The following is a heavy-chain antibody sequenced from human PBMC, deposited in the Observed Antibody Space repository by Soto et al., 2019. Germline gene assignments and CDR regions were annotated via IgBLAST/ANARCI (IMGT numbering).Heavy chain of an antibody. CDR3: AKDWRYNYDTDAFDI. CDR1: GFTFSSYW. J-gene: IGHJ3*02. V-gene: IGHV3-7*01. D-gene: IGHD5-18*01. CDR2: IKHDGSEK. Sequence: PGGSLRLSCAASGFTFSSYWMTWVRQAPGKGLEWVANIKHDGSEKYYVDSVKGRFTISRDNARNSVFLQMDSLRTEDTAVYFCAKDWRYNYDTDAFDIWGQGTMVTVSS.